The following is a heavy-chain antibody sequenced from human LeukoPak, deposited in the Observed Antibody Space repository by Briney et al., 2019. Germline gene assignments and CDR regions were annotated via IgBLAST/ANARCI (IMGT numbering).Heavy chain of an antibody. V-gene: IGHV4-61*01. CDR2: IHYSGST. CDR3: ASEDYYDSSGYYTGGFDY. Sequence: SETLCLTCTVSGGSVSSGSYYWSCIRQPPGKGLEWIGYIHYSGSTNYNPSLMSRVTISVDTSKNQFSLKLSSVTAADTAVYYCASEDYYDSSGYYTGGFDYWGQGALATVSS. CDR1: GGSVSSGSYY. J-gene: IGHJ4*02. D-gene: IGHD3-22*01.